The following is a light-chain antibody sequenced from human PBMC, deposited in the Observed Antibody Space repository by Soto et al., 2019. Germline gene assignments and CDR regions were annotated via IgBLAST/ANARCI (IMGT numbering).Light chain of an antibody. J-gene: IGLJ3*02. Sequence: QSVLTQPPSASGSPGQSVTISCTGTSSDVGGYNYVSWYQQHPGKAPKLMIFGVTERPSGVPDRFSGSKSGNTASLTVSGLQADDEAVYYCYSYAGRNIWVFGGGTKLTVL. CDR1: SSDVGGYNY. CDR3: YSYAGRNIWV. CDR2: GVT. V-gene: IGLV2-8*01.